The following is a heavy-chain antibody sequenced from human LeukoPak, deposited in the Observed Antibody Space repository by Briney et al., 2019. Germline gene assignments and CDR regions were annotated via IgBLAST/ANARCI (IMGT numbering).Heavy chain of an antibody. J-gene: IGHJ4*02. D-gene: IGHD5-12*01. CDR2: ISGGGGST. V-gene: IGHV3-23*01. CDR1: GFTFTSYS. CDR3: AKDQRWLRLPFDY. Sequence: GGSLRLSCAASGFTFTSYSMNWVRQAPGKGLEWVSTISGGGGSTYYADSVKGRFTISRDNSKNTLYLQMNSLRAEDTAVYYCAKDQRWLRLPFDYWGQGTLVTVSS.